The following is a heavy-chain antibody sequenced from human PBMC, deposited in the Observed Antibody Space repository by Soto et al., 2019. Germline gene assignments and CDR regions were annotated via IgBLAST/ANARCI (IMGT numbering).Heavy chain of an antibody. D-gene: IGHD3-10*01. Sequence: ASVKVSCKASGYTFTSYDINWVRQATGQGLEWMGWMNPNSGNTGYAQNFQGRVTMTRNTSISTAYMELSSLRSEDTAVYYFACVVSDLLWFGELLREDAFDICGQGTMVTVSS. CDR3: ACVVSDLLWFGELLREDAFDI. V-gene: IGHV1-8*01. J-gene: IGHJ3*02. CDR2: MNPNSGNT. CDR1: GYTFTSYD.